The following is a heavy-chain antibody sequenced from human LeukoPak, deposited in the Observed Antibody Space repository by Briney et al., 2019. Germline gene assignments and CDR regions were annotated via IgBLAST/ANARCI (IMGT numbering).Heavy chain of an antibody. D-gene: IGHD3-10*01. CDR1: GFTFSSYS. J-gene: IGHJ4*02. CDR2: ISSSSSTI. Sequence: GGSLRLSCAVSGFTFSSYSMNWVRQAPGKGLEWVSYISSSSSTIYYAGSVKGRFTISRDNAKISLYLQMNSLRAEDTAVYYCARDGFMVRGVFDYWGQGTLVTVSS. V-gene: IGHV3-48*01. CDR3: ARDGFMVRGVFDY.